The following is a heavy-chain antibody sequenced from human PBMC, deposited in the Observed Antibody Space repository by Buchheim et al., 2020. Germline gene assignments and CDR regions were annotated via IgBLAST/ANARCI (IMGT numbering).Heavy chain of an antibody. V-gene: IGHV7-4-1*02. CDR2: INPNTGNP. CDR3: ARGPTGALDY. D-gene: IGHD4-17*01. Sequence: QVQMVQSGSELKKPGASVKVSCKVSGYTFTTYGINWVRQAPGQGLEWMGWINPNTGNPTYAQGFTGRLVFSLDTSFSTPYLQISSLITEDTAVYYCARGPTGALDYWGQGTL. CDR1: GYTFTTYG. J-gene: IGHJ4*02.